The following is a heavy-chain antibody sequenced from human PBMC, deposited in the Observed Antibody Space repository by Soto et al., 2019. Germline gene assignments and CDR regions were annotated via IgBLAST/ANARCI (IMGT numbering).Heavy chain of an antibody. D-gene: IGHD4-17*01. J-gene: IGHJ6*02. CDR3: ATKVKGYGDYSHYYYYGMDV. Sequence: GGSLRLSCAASGFTVSSNYMSWVRQAPGKGLEWVSVIYSGGSTYYADSVKGRFTISRDNSKNTLYLQMNSLRAEDTAVYYCATKVKGYGDYSHYYYYGMDVWGQGTTVTVSS. CDR1: GFTVSSNY. V-gene: IGHV3-53*01. CDR2: IYSGGST.